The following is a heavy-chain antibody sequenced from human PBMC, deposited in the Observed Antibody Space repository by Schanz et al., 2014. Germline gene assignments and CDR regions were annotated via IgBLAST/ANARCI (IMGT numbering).Heavy chain of an antibody. CDR2: IIPILDKT. CDR1: GGTFSSST. J-gene: IGHJ6*02. V-gene: IGHV1-69*08. D-gene: IGHD3-9*01. Sequence: QVQLVQSGAEAKKPGSSVKVSCKSSGGTFSSSTLTWVRQAPGQGLEWMGRIIPILDKTNYAQKFQGRVTMTADKSTSTVYMEVSGLRAEDTAVYYCAKVDRTRYYDMDVWGQGTTVTVSS. CDR3: AKVDRTRYYDMDV.